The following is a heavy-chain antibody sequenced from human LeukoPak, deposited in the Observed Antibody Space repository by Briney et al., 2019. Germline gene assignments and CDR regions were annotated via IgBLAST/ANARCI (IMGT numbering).Heavy chain of an antibody. CDR1: GGSISSGDYY. CDR2: IYYSGST. Sequence: SETLSLTCTVSGGSISSGDYYWSWIRQSPGKGLEWIGYIYYSGSTYYNPSLKSRVTISVDTSKNQFSLKLSSVTAADTAVYYCARRGMVRGVRSWFDPWGQGTLVTVSS. J-gene: IGHJ5*02. V-gene: IGHV4-30-4*01. D-gene: IGHD3-10*01. CDR3: ARRGMVRGVRSWFDP.